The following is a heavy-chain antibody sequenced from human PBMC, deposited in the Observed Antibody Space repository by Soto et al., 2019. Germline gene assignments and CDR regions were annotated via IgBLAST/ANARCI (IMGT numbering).Heavy chain of an antibody. CDR2: IYSGGSA. D-gene: IGHD3-16*01. V-gene: IGHV3-53*02. J-gene: IGHJ4*02. Sequence: EVQLVETGGGGIQPGGSLRLSCAASGFTVSNNYMSWVRQAPGKGLEGVSVIYSGGSAYYADSVKGRFTISRDNSKNTLYIQMNSLRAEDTAVDYWAGWGRGNGRRGEDYWGQGTLVTVSS. CDR3: AGWGRGNGRRGEDY. CDR1: GFTVSNNY.